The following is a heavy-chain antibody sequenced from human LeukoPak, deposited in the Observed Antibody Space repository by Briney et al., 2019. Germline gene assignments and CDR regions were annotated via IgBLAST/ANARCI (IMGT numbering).Heavy chain of an antibody. J-gene: IGHJ4*02. CDR3: AQGLRVFDY. D-gene: IGHD4/OR15-4a*01. CDR2: INHSGST. Sequence: SETLSLTCTVSGGSISSYYWSWIWQPPGKGLEWIGEINHSGSTNYNPSLKSRVTISVDTSKNQFSLKLSSVTAADTAVYYCAQGLRVFDYWGQGTLVTVSS. CDR1: GGSISSYY. V-gene: IGHV4-34*01.